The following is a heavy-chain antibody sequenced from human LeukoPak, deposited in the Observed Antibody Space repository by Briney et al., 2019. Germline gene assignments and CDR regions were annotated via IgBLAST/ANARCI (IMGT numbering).Heavy chain of an antibody. CDR1: GGSFSGYY. J-gene: IGHJ5*02. CDR2: INHSGST. V-gene: IGHV4-34*01. D-gene: IGHD6-13*01. CDR3: ARRGAAAGTFYWFDP. Sequence: PSETLSLTXAVYGGSFSGYYWSWIRQPPGKGLEWIGEINHSGSTNYNPSLKSRVTISVDTSKNQFSLKLSSVTAADTAVYYCARRGAAAGTFYWFDPWGQGTLVTVSS.